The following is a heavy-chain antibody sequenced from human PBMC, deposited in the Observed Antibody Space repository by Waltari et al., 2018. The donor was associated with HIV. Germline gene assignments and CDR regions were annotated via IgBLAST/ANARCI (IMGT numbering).Heavy chain of an antibody. Sequence: QVRLQQWGAGLLKPSETLSLTCAVYDGSFSGYYWSWVRQPPGKGLECIGEINHSGSINYNPSLKSRVIISLDRYKNQFSLKLTSVTAADTALYYCTGGSWGSGMDVWGLGTTVIVSS. J-gene: IGHJ6*02. CDR1: DGSFSGYY. D-gene: IGHD7-27*01. CDR2: INHSGSI. V-gene: IGHV4-34*01. CDR3: TGGSWGSGMDV.